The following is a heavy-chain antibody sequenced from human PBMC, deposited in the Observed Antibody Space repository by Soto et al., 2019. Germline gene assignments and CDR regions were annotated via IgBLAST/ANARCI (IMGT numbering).Heavy chain of an antibody. CDR1: GFTFSSYA. D-gene: IGHD6-19*01. V-gene: IGHV3-23*01. J-gene: IGHJ3*02. Sequence: EVQLLESGGGLVQPGGSLRLSCAASGFTFSSYAMSWVRQAPGKGLEWVSAISGSGGSTYYADSVKGRFTISRDNSKNRLYLQMNSLRAEDTAVYYCAKDSSGWYDAFDIWGQGTMVTVSS. CDR2: ISGSGGST. CDR3: AKDSSGWYDAFDI.